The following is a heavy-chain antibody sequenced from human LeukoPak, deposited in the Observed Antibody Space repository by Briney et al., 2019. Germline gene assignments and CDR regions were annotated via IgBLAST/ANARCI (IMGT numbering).Heavy chain of an antibody. J-gene: IGHJ6*03. CDR2: MYHSGST. Sequence: PSETLSLTCAVSGYSISSGYYWGWFRQPPGKGLEWIGCMYHSGSTYYNPSLKSRVTISVDTSKNQFSLKLSSVTAAGTAVYYCARQGGSSSPYYYYYMDVWGKGNTVTVSS. CDR1: GYSISSGYY. CDR3: ARQGGSSSPYYYYYMDV. D-gene: IGHD6-13*01. V-gene: IGHV4-38-2*01.